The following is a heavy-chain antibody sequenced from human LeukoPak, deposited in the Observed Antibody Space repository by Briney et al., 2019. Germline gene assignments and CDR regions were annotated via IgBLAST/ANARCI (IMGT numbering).Heavy chain of an antibody. CDR1: GFTFSSYW. Sequence: GGSLRLSCAASGFTFSSYWMHWDRQAPGKGLVWVSRINSDGSSTSYADSVKGRFTISRDNAKNTLYLQMNSLRAEDTAVYYCARDLTLGGNDAFDIWGQGTMVTISS. D-gene: IGHD2-15*01. V-gene: IGHV3-74*01. CDR3: ARDLTLGGNDAFDI. J-gene: IGHJ3*02. CDR2: INSDGSST.